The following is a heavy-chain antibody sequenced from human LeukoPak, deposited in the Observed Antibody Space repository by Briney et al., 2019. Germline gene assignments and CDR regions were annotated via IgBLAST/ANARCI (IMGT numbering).Heavy chain of an antibody. D-gene: IGHD6-19*01. CDR2: ISSGSSTT. J-gene: IGHJ4*02. Sequence: GGSLRLSCAASGFTFSPLGMNWVRQAPGRGLEWVSYISSGSSTTYYADSVKGRFTISRDNAKNSLYLQLNSLRDEDTAVYYCAKTGSGWYQGYFDYWGQGTLVTVSS. CDR1: GFTFSPLG. CDR3: AKTGSGWYQGYFDY. V-gene: IGHV3-48*02.